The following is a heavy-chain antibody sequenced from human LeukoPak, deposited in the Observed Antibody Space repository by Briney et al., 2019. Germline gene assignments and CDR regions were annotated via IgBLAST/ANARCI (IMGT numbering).Heavy chain of an antibody. Sequence: PSETLSLTCTVSGYSISSGYYWGWIRQPPGKGLEWIGSIYHSGSTYYNPSLKSRVTISVDTSKNQFSLKLSSVTAADTAVYYCARVEGYSGYVVWGQGTLVTVSS. CDR1: GYSISSGYY. D-gene: IGHD5-12*01. V-gene: IGHV4-38-2*02. CDR2: IYHSGST. CDR3: ARVEGYSGYVV. J-gene: IGHJ4*02.